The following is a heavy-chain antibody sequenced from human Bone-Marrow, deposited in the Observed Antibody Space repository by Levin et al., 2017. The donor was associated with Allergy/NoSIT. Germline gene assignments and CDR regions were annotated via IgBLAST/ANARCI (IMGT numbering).Heavy chain of an antibody. CDR2: INHRGST. D-gene: IGHD2-21*02. CDR3: ARLRRGDSNRHYHYYYMDV. J-gene: IGHJ6*03. V-gene: IGHV4-34*01. CDR1: GGSFSGYY. Sequence: PGGSLRLSCAVYGGSFSGYYWSWIRQPPGKGLEWLGEINHRGSTNYKSSLKSRVTISVDTSKNQFSLKLSFVTAADTAVYYCARLRRGDSNRHYHYYYMDVWGKGTTVTVSS.